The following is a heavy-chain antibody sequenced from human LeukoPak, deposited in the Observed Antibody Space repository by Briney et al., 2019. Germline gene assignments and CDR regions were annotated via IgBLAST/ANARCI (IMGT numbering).Heavy chain of an antibody. D-gene: IGHD4-23*01. Sequence: GGSLRLSCAASGFTFSSYWMHWVRQAPGKGLVWVSRINSDGSSTNYADSVKGRFTTSRDNAKNSLYLQMNSLRAEDTAVYYCASLSLRWSDYWGQGTLVTVSS. V-gene: IGHV3-74*01. J-gene: IGHJ4*02. CDR3: ASLSLRWSDY. CDR1: GFTFSSYW. CDR2: INSDGSST.